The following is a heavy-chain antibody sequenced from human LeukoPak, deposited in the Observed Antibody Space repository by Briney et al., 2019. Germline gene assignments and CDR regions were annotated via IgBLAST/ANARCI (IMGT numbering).Heavy chain of an antibody. J-gene: IGHJ6*03. Sequence: WASVKVSCKASGGTFSSYAISWVRQAPGQGLEWMGGIIPIFGTANYAQKFQGRVTITADKSTSIAYMELSSLRSEDTAVYYCARETGYSSSWYRLGEEAHYYYYMDVWGKGTTVTISS. CDR3: ARETGYSSSWYRLGEEAHYYYYMDV. CDR2: IIPIFGTA. CDR1: GGTFSSYA. V-gene: IGHV1-69*06. D-gene: IGHD6-13*01.